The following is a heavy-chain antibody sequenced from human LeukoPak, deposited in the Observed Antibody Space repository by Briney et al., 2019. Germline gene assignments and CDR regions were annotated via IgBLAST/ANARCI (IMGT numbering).Heavy chain of an antibody. V-gene: IGHV1-69*05. D-gene: IGHD3-22*01. Sequence: ASVKVSCKASGGTFSSYAISWVRQAPGQGLEWMGGIIPIFGTANYAQKFQGRVTITTDESTSTAYMELSSLRSEDTAVYYSARDPTYYYDSSGYYNWGQGTLVTVSS. J-gene: IGHJ4*02. CDR2: IIPIFGTA. CDR3: ARDPTYYYDSSGYYN. CDR1: GGTFSSYA.